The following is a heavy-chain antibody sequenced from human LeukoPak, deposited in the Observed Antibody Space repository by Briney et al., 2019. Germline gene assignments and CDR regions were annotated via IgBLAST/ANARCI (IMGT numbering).Heavy chain of an antibody. D-gene: IGHD3-3*01. CDR1: GYTFTDYH. Sequence: SVKVSCKASGYTFTDYHVHWVRQAPGQGLEWMGWINPNSGGTSYAQKFQGRVTMTRDTSISTAYMELSRLRSDDTAVYYCARASRSSDTSVLRFLEWLLYGWGQGTLVTVSS. V-gene: IGHV1-2*02. CDR2: INPNSGGT. J-gene: IGHJ4*02. CDR3: ARASRSSDTSVLRFLEWLLYG.